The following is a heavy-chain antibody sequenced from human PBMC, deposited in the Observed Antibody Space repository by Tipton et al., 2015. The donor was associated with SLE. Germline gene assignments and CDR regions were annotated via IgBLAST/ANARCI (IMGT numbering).Heavy chain of an antibody. CDR3: ARGPYGYYSGLDV. J-gene: IGHJ6*02. CDR1: GYSFSRAYY. CDR2: IFYTGTT. D-gene: IGHD5-18*01. V-gene: IGHV4-38-2*01. Sequence: TLSLTCAISGYSFSRAYYWGWVRQSPGRGLEWIGSIFYTGTTSYNPSLKSRVTISREASKDQFSLKLTSLTAADTAVYYCARGPYGYYSGLDVWGQGTTVIVSS.